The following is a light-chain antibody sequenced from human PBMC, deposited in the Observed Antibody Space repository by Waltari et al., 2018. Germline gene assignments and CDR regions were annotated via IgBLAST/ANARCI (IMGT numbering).Light chain of an antibody. CDR1: SGHSSHA. Sequence: QLLLTQSPSASASLGASVKLTCTLSSGHSSHAIAWHQQQPDKGPRYLMKVNSDGSHIKGDGIPDRFSGSSSGAERYLTISSLQSEDEADYYCQTGGFGIWVFGGGTKLTVL. CDR3: QTGGFGIWV. J-gene: IGLJ3*02. V-gene: IGLV4-69*01. CDR2: VNSDGSH.